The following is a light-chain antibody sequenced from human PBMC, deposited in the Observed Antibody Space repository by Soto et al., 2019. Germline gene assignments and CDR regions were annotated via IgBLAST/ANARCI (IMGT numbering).Light chain of an antibody. CDR2: DVS. Sequence: QSALTQPASVSGSPGQSITISCTGTSSDVGGYNYVSWYQQHPGKAPKLMIYDVSNRPSGVSNRFSGSKSGNTASLTISWLQAEDEADYYCSSYTSSSTLYAFGTGTKVTVL. V-gene: IGLV2-14*01. J-gene: IGLJ1*01. CDR1: SSDVGGYNY. CDR3: SSYTSSSTLYA.